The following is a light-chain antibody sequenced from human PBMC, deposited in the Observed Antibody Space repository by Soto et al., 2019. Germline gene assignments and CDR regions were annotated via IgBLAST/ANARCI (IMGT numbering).Light chain of an antibody. Sequence: EIVLTQSPGTLSLSPGERATLSCRASQSVSRSYLAWYQQKPGQAPRLLIYVASSRATGIPDRFIGSGAGTDFTLTISRLEPEDFAVYYCQQYDSSPLTFGGGTKVEIK. CDR3: QQYDSSPLT. CDR2: VAS. J-gene: IGKJ4*01. CDR1: QSVSRSY. V-gene: IGKV3-20*01.